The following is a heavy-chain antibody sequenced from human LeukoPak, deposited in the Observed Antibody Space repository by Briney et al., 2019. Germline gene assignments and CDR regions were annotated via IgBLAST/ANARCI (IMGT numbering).Heavy chain of an antibody. CDR1: GFTFGDYA. Sequence: GGSLRLSCTASGFTFGDYAMSWFRQAPGKGLEWVGFIRSKAYGGTTEYAASVKGRFTISRDDSKSIAYLQMNSLKTEDTAVYYCTRDRYPRGDDYYYGMDVWGQGTTVTVSS. CDR2: IRSKAYGGTT. D-gene: IGHD3-10*01. J-gene: IGHJ6*02. V-gene: IGHV3-49*03. CDR3: TRDRYPRGDDYYYGMDV.